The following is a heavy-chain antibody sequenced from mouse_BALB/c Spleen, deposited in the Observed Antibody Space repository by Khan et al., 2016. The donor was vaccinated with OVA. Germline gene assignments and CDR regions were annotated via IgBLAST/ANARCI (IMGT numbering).Heavy chain of an antibody. CDR2: IRLNSNIYAT. V-gene: IGHV6-6*02. Sequence: EVKLEESGGGLVQPGGSMKLSCVASGFTFSNYWMNWVRQSPEKGFEWVAEIRLNSNIYATHYAESVRGRFTISRDASRSSVYLQMNNLGAEDTGSYEGAMGWDWYFDVWGAGTTVTVSS. CDR1: GFTFSNYW. J-gene: IGHJ1*01. D-gene: IGHD3-3*01. CDR3: AMGWDWYFDV.